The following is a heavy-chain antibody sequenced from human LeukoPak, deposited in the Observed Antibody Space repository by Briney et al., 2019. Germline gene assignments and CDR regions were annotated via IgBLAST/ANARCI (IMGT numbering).Heavy chain of an antibody. CDR3: ARERRGYGYGTLDP. Sequence: GGSLRLSCVASGIDFKVYEMHWVRQSPGKGLEWVALISDNGLRTNYAESLKGRFIVSRDNSKNTMDLQTNDLRVEDTGVYFCARERRGYGYGTLDPWGQGTLVTVSS. V-gene: IGHV3-30*04. D-gene: IGHD5-12*01. CDR1: GIDFKVYE. CDR2: ISDNGLRT. J-gene: IGHJ5*02.